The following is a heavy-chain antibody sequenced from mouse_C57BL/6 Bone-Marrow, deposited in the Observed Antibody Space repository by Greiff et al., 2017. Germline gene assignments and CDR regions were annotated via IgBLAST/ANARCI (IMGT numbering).Heavy chain of an antibody. CDR1: GYTFTDYN. Sequence: EVQLQQSGPELVKPGASVKMSCKASGYTFTDYNMHWVKQSHGKSLEWIGYINPNNGGTSYNQKFKGKATFTVNKSSSTAYMERRSLTSEDSSVYYCAREGYYYGYWYFDVWGTGTTVTVSS. V-gene: IGHV1-22*01. J-gene: IGHJ1*03. CDR2: INPNNGGT. CDR3: AREGYYYGYWYFDV. D-gene: IGHD1-1*01.